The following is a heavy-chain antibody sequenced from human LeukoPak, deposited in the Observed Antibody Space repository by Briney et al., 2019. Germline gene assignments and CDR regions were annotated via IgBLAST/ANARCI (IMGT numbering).Heavy chain of an antibody. V-gene: IGHV3-11*04. CDR1: GFTFSDYY. CDR3: ARAVLYSSSLTYYMDV. J-gene: IGHJ6*03. Sequence: GGSLRLSCAASGFTFSDYYMSWIRQAPGKGLEWVSYISSSGSTIYYADSVKGRFTISRDNAKNSLYLQVNSLRAEDTAVYFCARAVLYSSSLTYYMDVWGKGTTVTVSS. CDR2: ISSSGSTI. D-gene: IGHD6-13*01.